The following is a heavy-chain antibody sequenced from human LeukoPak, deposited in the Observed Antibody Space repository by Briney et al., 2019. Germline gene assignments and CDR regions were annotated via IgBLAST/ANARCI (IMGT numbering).Heavy chain of an antibody. CDR3: ATIPAPTYEPPHHDAFDI. D-gene: IGHD3-16*01. CDR1: GFTFSSYA. CDR2: ISGSGGST. Sequence: GGSLRLSCAASGFTFSSYAMSWVRQAPGKGLEWVSAISGSGGSTYYADSVKGRFTISRDNSKNTLYLQMNSLRAEDTAVYYCATIPAPTYEPPHHDAFDIWGQGTMVTVSS. J-gene: IGHJ3*02. V-gene: IGHV3-23*01.